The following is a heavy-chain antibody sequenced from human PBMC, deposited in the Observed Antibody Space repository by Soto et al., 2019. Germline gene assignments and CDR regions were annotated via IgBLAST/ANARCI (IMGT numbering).Heavy chain of an antibody. J-gene: IGHJ3*02. D-gene: IGHD1-20*01. CDR1: GGYISSGYYY. CDR2: IYYSGST. V-gene: IGHV4-30-4*01. CDR3: ARVRHINAFDI. Sequence: SETMSLTCTVAGGYISSGYYYWSWIRQPPGKGLEWIGYIYYSGSTYYNPSLKSRVTISVDTSKNQFSLKLSPVTAADTAVYYCARVRHINAFDIWGQGTMVTVSS.